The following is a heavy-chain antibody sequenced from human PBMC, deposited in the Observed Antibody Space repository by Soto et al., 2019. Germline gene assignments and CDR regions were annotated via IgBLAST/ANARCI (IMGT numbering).Heavy chain of an antibody. V-gene: IGHV3-74*01. D-gene: IGHD5-12*01. J-gene: IGHJ6*02. CDR2: VNSDGSST. CDR1: GFTFSSYW. CDR3: ARGPTNYCGMDV. Sequence: EVQLVESGGGLVQPGGSLRLSCAASGFTFSSYWMHWVRQIPGKGLEWVSRVNSDGSSTYYADPVKGRFTISRDNAWNTMYLNMNRLRAEDTALYYCARGPTNYCGMDVWGQGTTVTVSS.